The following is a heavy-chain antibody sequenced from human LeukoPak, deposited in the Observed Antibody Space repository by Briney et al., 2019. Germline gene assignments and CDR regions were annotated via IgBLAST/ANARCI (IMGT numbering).Heavy chain of an antibody. CDR1: GFTLSNYG. CDR3: AKSGRNWAYLEY. Sequence: GGSLRLSCAVSGFTLSNYGMHWVRQAPGRGLGWVAVIWYDGTNKYYADSVRGRFTISRDSSKNTLYLQMNGLRAEDTAVYYCAKSGRNWAYLEYWGQGTLVTVSS. D-gene: IGHD7-27*01. V-gene: IGHV3-33*06. J-gene: IGHJ4*02. CDR2: IWYDGTNK.